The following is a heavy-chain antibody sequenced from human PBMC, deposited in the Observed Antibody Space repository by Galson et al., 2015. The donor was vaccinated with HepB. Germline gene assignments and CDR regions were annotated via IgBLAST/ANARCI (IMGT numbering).Heavy chain of an antibody. CDR3: AAPGQSSVESHYYGMDV. CDR1: GFIFSDYG. J-gene: IGHJ6*02. D-gene: IGHD3-10*01. Sequence: SLRLSCAASGFIFSDYGMHWVRQAPGKGLEWVAIISYDGSAKEYVDSVKGRFTISRDNSKNTLYLEMNSLTTEDTATYYCAAPGQSSVESHYYGMDVWGHGTTVIVSS. CDR2: ISYDGSAK. V-gene: IGHV3-30*03.